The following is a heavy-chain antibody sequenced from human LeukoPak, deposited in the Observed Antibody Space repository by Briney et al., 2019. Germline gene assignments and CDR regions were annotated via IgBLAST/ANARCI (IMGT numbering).Heavy chain of an antibody. Sequence: PGGSLRLSCAAPEFTFSRYNMNWVRQAPGKGLERISYISNTGSPIYYADSVKGRFTISRDNAKNSLYLQMDSLRDEDTAVYYCARDPNSSGWFDYWGQGTLVTVSS. CDR1: EFTFSRYN. CDR3: ARDPNSSGWFDY. D-gene: IGHD6-19*01. J-gene: IGHJ4*02. CDR2: ISNTGSPI. V-gene: IGHV3-48*02.